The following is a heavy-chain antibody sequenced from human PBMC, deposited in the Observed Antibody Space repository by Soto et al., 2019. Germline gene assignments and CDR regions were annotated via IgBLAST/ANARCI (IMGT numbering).Heavy chain of an antibody. D-gene: IGHD3-3*01. CDR3: ARGRTTVLRFLEWSRPWFER. Sequence: QVQLVQSGAEVKKPGASVKVSCKASGYTFTSYGISWVRQAPGQGLEWMGWISAYNGNTNYAQKRQGRVTMTTDSSTSTAYLELWSLRSDYTAVYYCARGRTTVLRFLEWSRPWFERWGQGTLVTVSS. CDR1: GYTFTSYG. J-gene: IGHJ5*02. V-gene: IGHV1-18*01. CDR2: ISAYNGNT.